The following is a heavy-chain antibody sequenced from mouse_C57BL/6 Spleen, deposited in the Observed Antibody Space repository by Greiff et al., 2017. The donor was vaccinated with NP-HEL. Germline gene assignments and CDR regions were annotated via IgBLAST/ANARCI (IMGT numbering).Heavy chain of an antibody. CDR2: ISYDGSN. CDR1: GYSITSCYY. Sequence: EVQLQQSGPGLVKPSQSLSLTCSVTGYSITSCYYCNWIRQFPGNILEWRGYISYDGSNNYNPSLKNRISITLDTSKNQFFMKLNSVTTEDTATYYCARGGKDAMDYWGQGTSVTVSS. J-gene: IGHJ4*01. V-gene: IGHV3-6*01. CDR3: ARGGKDAMDY. D-gene: IGHD1-1*02.